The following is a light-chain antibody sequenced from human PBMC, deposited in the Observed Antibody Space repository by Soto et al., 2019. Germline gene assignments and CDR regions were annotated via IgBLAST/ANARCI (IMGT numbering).Light chain of an antibody. J-gene: IGLJ1*01. CDR3: GTWDSSFYV. V-gene: IGLV1-51*01. Sequence: QSVLTQPPSVSAAPGQKVTISCSGSSSNIGNNYVSWYQQLPGTAPKLLIYDNNKRPSGIPDRFSGSKSGTSATLGITGLQTGHEADYYCGTWDSSFYVFGTGTKVTVL. CDR2: DNN. CDR1: SSNIGNNY.